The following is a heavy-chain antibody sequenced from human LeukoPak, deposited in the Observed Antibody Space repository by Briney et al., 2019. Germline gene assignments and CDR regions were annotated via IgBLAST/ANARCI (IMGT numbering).Heavy chain of an antibody. CDR2: IYYTGST. V-gene: IGHV4-61*01. J-gene: IGHJ4*02. CDR1: SDSVSSASYY. D-gene: IGHD1-20*01. CDR3: ASSQVPYNWNLDY. Sequence: SEALSLTSTVSSDSVSSASYYWSWIRQPPGKGLEWIGYIYYTGSTKYNPSLKSRVSISLDTSKNQFSLKLSSVTAADTAVYYCASSQVPYNWNLDYWGQGTLVTVSS.